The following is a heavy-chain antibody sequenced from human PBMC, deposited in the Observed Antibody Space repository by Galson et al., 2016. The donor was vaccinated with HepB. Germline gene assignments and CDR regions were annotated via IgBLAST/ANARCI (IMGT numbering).Heavy chain of an antibody. CDR1: GYSYTSYW. J-gene: IGHJ4*02. D-gene: IGHD5-12*01. CDR2: IHPGDSDT. V-gene: IGHV5-51*01. CDR3: VREDASGYESAFF. Sequence: QSGAEVKKPGEALKISCKGSGYSYTSYWIGWVRQIPGKGLEWMGIIHPGDSDTRYSPSFEGQVTISADKSINTAYLQWSSLKASDTAMYYCVREDASGYESAFFWGQGTLVTVSS.